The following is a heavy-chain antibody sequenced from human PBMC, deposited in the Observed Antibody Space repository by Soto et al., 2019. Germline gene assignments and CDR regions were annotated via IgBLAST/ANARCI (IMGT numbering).Heavy chain of an antibody. CDR1: GFTFSNAW. J-gene: IGHJ6*02. Sequence: GGSLRLSCAASGFTFSNAWMSWVRQAPGKGLEWVGRIKSKTDGGTTDYAAPVKGRFTISRDDSKNTLYLQMNSLKTEDTAVYYCTTDIVVVPAATPVWGQGTTVTVSS. V-gene: IGHV3-15*01. D-gene: IGHD2-2*01. CDR3: TTDIVVVPAATPV. CDR2: IKSKTDGGTT.